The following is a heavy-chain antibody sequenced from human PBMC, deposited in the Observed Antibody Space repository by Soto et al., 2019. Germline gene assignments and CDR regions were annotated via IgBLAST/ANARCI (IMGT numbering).Heavy chain of an antibody. Sequence: SETLSLTCTVSGASVIDNYWGWIRHFPGKGLEYLGYFLYTGKTNYNPSLKSRVTMSVDTSNNQLSLQLTSVTAADTAVYYCATNTPRITIFGVVIDAFDIWGQGTMVTVSS. D-gene: IGHD3-3*01. CDR3: ATNTPRITIFGVVIDAFDI. CDR2: FLYTGKT. CDR1: GASVIDNY. V-gene: IGHV4-59*08. J-gene: IGHJ3*02.